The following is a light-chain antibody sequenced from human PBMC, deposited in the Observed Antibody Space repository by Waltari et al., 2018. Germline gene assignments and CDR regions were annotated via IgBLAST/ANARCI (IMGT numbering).Light chain of an antibody. J-gene: IGKJ4*01. CDR1: QSVLHSSNNKNY. Sequence: DIVMTQSPDSLAVSLGERATINCKSSQSVLHSSNNKNYFAWYQQRPGQPPKLLFYWASTREFGVPDRFSGSGSGTDFTLTISSLQAEDVAVYYCRQYYSSPLTFGGGTKVEIK. CDR3: RQYYSSPLT. CDR2: WAS. V-gene: IGKV4-1*01.